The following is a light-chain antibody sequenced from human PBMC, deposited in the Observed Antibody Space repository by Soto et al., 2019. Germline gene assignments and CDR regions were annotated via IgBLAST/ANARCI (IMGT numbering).Light chain of an antibody. CDR1: QSVSDN. Sequence: EIVMTQSPGTLFVSPGERATVSFRASQSVSDNLAWYQQKPAQAPRLLIFRASNRATGVPARFSGSGSGTEFTLTISSLQSEDLAVYYGQQYNVWPLTFGGGTKVEI. CDR2: RAS. V-gene: IGKV3-15*01. CDR3: QQYNVWPLT. J-gene: IGKJ4*01.